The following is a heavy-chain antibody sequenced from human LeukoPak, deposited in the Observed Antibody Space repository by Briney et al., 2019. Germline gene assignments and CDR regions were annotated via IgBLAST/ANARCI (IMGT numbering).Heavy chain of an antibody. J-gene: IGHJ6*03. Sequence: PSETLSLTCTVSGGSISSYYWSWIRQPPGKGLEWIGYIYYSGSTNYNPSLKSRVTISVDTSKNQFSLKLSSVTAADTAVYYCAGGYFVWSAYYYYMDVWGKGTTVTVSS. V-gene: IGHV4-59*01. CDR3: AGGYFVWSAYYYYMDV. CDR2: IYYSGST. CDR1: GGSISSYY. D-gene: IGHD3-9*01.